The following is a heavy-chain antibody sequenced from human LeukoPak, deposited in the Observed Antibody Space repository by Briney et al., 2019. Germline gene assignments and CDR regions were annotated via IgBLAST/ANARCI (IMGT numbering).Heavy chain of an antibody. CDR1: GGSISSYY. CDR2: IYYSGST. Sequence: SETLSLTCTVSGGSISSYYWSWIRQPPGKGLEWIGYIYYSGSTNYNPSLKSRVTISVDTSKNQFSLKLSSVTAADTAVYYCARESPRVYYLDYWGQGTLVTVSS. J-gene: IGHJ4*02. V-gene: IGHV4-59*01. D-gene: IGHD3-3*01. CDR3: ARESPRVYYLDY.